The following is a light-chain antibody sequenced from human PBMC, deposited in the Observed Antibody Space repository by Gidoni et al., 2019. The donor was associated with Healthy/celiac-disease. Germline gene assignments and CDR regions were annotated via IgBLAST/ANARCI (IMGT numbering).Light chain of an antibody. CDR1: QSVLYSSNNMNY. CDR3: QQYYSTPLT. V-gene: IGKV4-1*01. J-gene: IGKJ4*01. Sequence: DIVMTQSPDSLAVPLGERATINCKSSQSVLYSSNNMNYLAWYQQKPGQPPKLVIYWASTRESRVPDRFSGSGSGTDFTLTISSLQAEDVAVYYCQQYYSTPLTFGGGTKVEIK. CDR2: WAS.